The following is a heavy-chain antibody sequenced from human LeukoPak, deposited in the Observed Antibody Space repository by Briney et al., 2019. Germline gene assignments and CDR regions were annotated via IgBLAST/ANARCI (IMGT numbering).Heavy chain of an antibody. Sequence: PGGSLRLSCAASGFTFSSYEMNWVRQAPGKELEWVSYISSSGSTIYYADSVKGRFTISRDNAKNSLYLQMNSLRAEDTAVYYCARAARLKDDYWGQGTLVTVSS. CDR1: GFTFSSYE. D-gene: IGHD2-15*01. CDR3: ARAARLKDDY. CDR2: ISSSGSTI. J-gene: IGHJ4*02. V-gene: IGHV3-48*03.